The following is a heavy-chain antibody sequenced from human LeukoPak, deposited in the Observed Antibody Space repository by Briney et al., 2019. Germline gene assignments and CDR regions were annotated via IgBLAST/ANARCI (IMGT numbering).Heavy chain of an antibody. D-gene: IGHD3-3*02. CDR1: GYSFTTYW. J-gene: IGHJ4*02. CDR3: ATWGTISGVGFDY. V-gene: IGHV5-51*01. CDR2: IYPGNSDT. Sequence: GESLKISCKGSGYSFTTYWIAWVRPMSGKGLEWMGIIYPGNSDTRYSPSFQGQVTISADKSISTACLQWSSVKASDTAVYYCATWGTISGVGFDYWGQGTLVTVSS.